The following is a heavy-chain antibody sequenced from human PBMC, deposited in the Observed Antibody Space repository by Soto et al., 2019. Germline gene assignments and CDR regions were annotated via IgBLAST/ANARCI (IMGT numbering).Heavy chain of an antibody. V-gene: IGHV3-33*01. D-gene: IGHD6-13*01. CDR1: GFTFSSYG. Sequence: QVQLVESGGGVVQPGRSLRLSCAASGFTFSSYGMHWVRQAPGKGLEWVAVIWYDGSNKYYADSVKGRFTISRDNSKNPLYLQMNSLRAEDTAVYYCARVQLAAVARDYYYGMDVWGQGTTVTVSS. CDR2: IWYDGSNK. J-gene: IGHJ6*02. CDR3: ARVQLAAVARDYYYGMDV.